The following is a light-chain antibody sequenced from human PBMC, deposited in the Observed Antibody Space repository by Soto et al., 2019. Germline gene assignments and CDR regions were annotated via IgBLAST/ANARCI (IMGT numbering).Light chain of an antibody. CDR2: DAS. Sequence: EIVLTHSPATLSFSPVERATLYCRTSQSVSSYLAWYQQKPGQAPRLLIYDASNRATGIPTRFSGSGSGTDFTLTISSLEPEDFAVYYCQQRSNWITFGQGTRLEIK. V-gene: IGKV3-11*01. CDR3: QQRSNWIT. CDR1: QSVSSY. J-gene: IGKJ5*01.